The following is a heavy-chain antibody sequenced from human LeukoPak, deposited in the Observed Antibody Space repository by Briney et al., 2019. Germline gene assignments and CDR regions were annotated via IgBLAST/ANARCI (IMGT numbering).Heavy chain of an antibody. D-gene: IGHD2-21*02. J-gene: IGHJ4*02. CDR3: ARDPRHDFYFDY. Sequence: SETLSLTCTVSGGSISSYYWSWIRQPPGKGLEWIGYIYYSGSTNYNPSLKSRVTISVDTSKNQFSLKLSSVTAADTAVYYCARDPRHDFYFDYWGQGTLVTVSS. CDR1: GGSISSYY. V-gene: IGHV4-59*01. CDR2: IYYSGST.